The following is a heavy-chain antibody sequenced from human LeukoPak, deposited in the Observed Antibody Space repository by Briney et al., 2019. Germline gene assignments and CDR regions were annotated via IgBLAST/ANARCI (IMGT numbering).Heavy chain of an antibody. J-gene: IGHJ4*02. CDR3: ASFFDWVFDY. V-gene: IGHV4-39*01. Sequence: KPSETLSLTCTVSGGSISSSSYYWGWIRQPPGKGLEWIGSIYYSGSTYYNPSLKSRVTISVDTSKNQFSLKLSSVTAADTAVYYCASFFDWVFDYWGQGTLVTVSS. CDR2: IYYSGST. D-gene: IGHD3-9*01. CDR1: GGSISSSSYY.